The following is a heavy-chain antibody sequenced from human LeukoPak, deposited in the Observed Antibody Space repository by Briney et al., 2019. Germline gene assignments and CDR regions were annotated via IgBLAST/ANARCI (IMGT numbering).Heavy chain of an antibody. J-gene: IGHJ4*02. CDR3: ARIPRGTYYHFDY. Sequence: GGSLRLSCAASGFTFSSYWMHWVRQAPGKGLVWVSRINSDGSSTSYADSVKGRFTISRDNAKNTLYLQMNSLRAEDTAVYYCARIPRGTYYHFDYWGQGTLVTVSS. V-gene: IGHV3-74*01. D-gene: IGHD1-26*01. CDR1: GFTFSSYW. CDR2: INSDGSST.